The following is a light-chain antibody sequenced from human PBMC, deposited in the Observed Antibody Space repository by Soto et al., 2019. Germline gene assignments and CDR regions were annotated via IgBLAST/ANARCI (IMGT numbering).Light chain of an antibody. CDR1: QSVSSY. V-gene: IGKV3-15*01. CDR3: LQYNIWPRT. Sequence: EIVLTQSPATLSLSPGERATLSCRASQSVSSYLAWYQQKPGQAPRLLISGASTRATGIPARFSGSGSGTDFTLTISSLQSEDFALYYCLQYNIWPRTFGQGTKVDI. J-gene: IGKJ1*01. CDR2: GAS.